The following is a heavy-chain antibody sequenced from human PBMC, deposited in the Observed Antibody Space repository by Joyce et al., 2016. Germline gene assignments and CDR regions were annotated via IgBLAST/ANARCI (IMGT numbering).Heavy chain of an antibody. Sequence: EVQLVETGGGLIQPGGSLRLSCAVSGFTVSSNFLSWVRQAPGKGLEWVAIVDSGGGTFYAESVKGRFTISRDNSKNTLYLQMNSLRAEDTAVYYCASTNPDDYWGQGTLVTVSS. J-gene: IGHJ4*02. CDR1: GFTVSSNF. D-gene: IGHD2-8*01. V-gene: IGHV3-53*02. CDR2: VDSGGGT. CDR3: ASTNPDDY.